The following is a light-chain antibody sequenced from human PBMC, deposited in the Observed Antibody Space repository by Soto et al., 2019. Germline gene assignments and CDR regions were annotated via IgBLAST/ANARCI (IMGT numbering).Light chain of an antibody. CDR3: QEYSQWPPGT. CDR2: GAS. Sequence: EIVLTQSPGTLSLSPGERATLSCRASQSVSSTYLAWYQQKPGQAPRLLIYGASSRATGIPDRFSGSGSGTDFTLTISRLEPEDFAIYYCQEYSQWPPGTFGPGTRVDFK. CDR1: QSVSSTY. V-gene: IGKV3-20*01. J-gene: IGKJ1*01.